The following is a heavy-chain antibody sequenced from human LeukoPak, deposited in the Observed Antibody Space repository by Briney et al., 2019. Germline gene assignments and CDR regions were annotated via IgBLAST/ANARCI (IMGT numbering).Heavy chain of an antibody. J-gene: IGHJ6*03. CDR2: IYYSGST. Sequence: SETLSLTCTASGGSISSYYWSWIRQPPGKGLEWIGYIYYSGSTNYNPSLKSRVTISVDTSKNQFSLKLSSVTAADTAVYYCARDVTFWSGYSYYYYYMDVWGKGTTVTVSS. D-gene: IGHD3-3*01. V-gene: IGHV4-59*01. CDR3: ARDVTFWSGYSYYYYYMDV. CDR1: GGSISSYY.